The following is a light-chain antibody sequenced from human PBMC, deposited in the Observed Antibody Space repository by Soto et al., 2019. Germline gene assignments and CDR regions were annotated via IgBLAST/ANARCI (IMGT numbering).Light chain of an antibody. J-gene: IGKJ4*01. CDR2: AAS. V-gene: IGKV1-39*01. Sequence: IQMTQSPSSLSAFLGARVTITCRASQTITNYLNWYQQKPGRAPKLLIYAASSLQSGVPSRFSGSGSGTDFTLTIRSLQPEDFATYFCQQSYGTPHTFGGGTKVDIK. CDR1: QTITNY. CDR3: QQSYGTPHT.